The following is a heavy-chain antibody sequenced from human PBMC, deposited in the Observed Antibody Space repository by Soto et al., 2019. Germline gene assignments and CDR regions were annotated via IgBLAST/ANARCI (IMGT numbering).Heavy chain of an antibody. CDR1: GYTFTSYD. D-gene: IGHD6-13*01. J-gene: IGHJ5*02. CDR2: MNPNSGNT. CDR3: ARGLRVRIAEGDWFDP. Sequence: QVQLVQSGAEVKKPGASVKVSCKASGYTFTSYDINWVRQATGQGLEWMGWMNPNSGNTGYAQKFQGRVTMTRNTSISAAYMELSSLRSEDTAVYYCARGLRVRIAEGDWFDPWGQGSLVTVSS. V-gene: IGHV1-8*01.